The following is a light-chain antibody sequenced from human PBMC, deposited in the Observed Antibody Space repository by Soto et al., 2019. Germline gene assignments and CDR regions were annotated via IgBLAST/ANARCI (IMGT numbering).Light chain of an antibody. CDR1: QSISSW. J-gene: IGKJ2*02. V-gene: IGKV1-5*03. Sequence: DIQMTQSPSTLSASVGDRVTITCRASQSISSWLAWYQQKPGKAPKLLIYKASNLESGVPSRFSGCGSGTEFTITISSLQPDDFATYYCQQYNSLWTFGQGTKLEIK. CDR2: KAS. CDR3: QQYNSLWT.